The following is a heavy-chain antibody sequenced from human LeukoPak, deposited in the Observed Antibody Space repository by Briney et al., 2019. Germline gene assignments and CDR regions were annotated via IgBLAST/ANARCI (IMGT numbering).Heavy chain of an antibody. J-gene: IGHJ4*02. CDR2: ISSSSSYM. Sequence: GGSLRLSCTASGFTFSTSNMNWVRQAPGKGLEWVSSISSSSSYMYYADSVKGRFTISRDNAKNSLYLQMNSLRAEDTAMYYCARDLATAYFDYWGQGTLVTVPS. CDR3: ARDLATAYFDY. D-gene: IGHD1-26*01. V-gene: IGHV3-21*01. CDR1: GFTFSTSN.